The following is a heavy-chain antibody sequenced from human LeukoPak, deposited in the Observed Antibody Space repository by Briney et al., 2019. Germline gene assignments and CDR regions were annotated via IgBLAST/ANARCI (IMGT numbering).Heavy chain of an antibody. CDR1: GYTFTSYW. D-gene: IGHD6-13*01. CDR2: VYPGDSDT. Sequence: GESLKISCKGSGYTFTSYWIGWVRQMPGKGLEWMGIVYPGDSDTRYSPSFQGQVTISVDKSIDTAYLQWSSLKASDTAMYYCARLGLRAAAGSIDYWGQGTLVTVSS. J-gene: IGHJ4*02. CDR3: ARLGLRAAAGSIDY. V-gene: IGHV5-51*01.